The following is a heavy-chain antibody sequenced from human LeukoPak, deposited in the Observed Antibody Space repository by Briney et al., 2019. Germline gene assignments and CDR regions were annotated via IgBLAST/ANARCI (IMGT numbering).Heavy chain of an antibody. CDR3: ARKENVYYYFDY. CDR2: IYHSGTT. J-gene: IGHJ4*02. D-gene: IGHD3-10*01. Sequence: PSETLSLTCAVSGYSNTSSSWWGWIRQPPGKGQEWIGYIYHSGTTYYNPTLQSRVTMSVDTSKTQFSLKLSSVTAVDTAVYYCARKENVYYYFDYWGQGTLVTVSS. V-gene: IGHV4-28*01. CDR1: GYSNTSSSW.